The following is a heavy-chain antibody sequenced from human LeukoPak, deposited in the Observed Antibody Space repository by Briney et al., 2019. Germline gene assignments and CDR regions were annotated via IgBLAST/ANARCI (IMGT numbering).Heavy chain of an antibody. Sequence: PGGSLRLSCAASGFTVSSYYMSWVRQAPGKGLEWVSVIYSGGSTFYADSVKGRFTISRDNSKNTLYLQINSLRAEDTAVYYCAREVPGVNAAFDYWGQGTLVTVSS. CDR2: IYSGGST. CDR1: GFTVSSYY. CDR3: AREVPGVNAAFDY. J-gene: IGHJ4*02. V-gene: IGHV3-53*01. D-gene: IGHD7-27*01.